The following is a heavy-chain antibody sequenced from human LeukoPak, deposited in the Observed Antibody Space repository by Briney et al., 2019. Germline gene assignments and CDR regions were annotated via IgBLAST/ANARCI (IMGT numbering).Heavy chain of an antibody. CDR3: TYLRTPYYNDKWLDP. J-gene: IGHJ5*02. CDR2: ISSSSSYI. D-gene: IGHD3/OR15-3a*01. Sequence: GGSLRLSCAASGFSFSSYSMNWVRQAPGKGLEWVSSISSSSSYIYYADSVKGRFTISRDNAKNSLYLQMNSLRAEDTAVYYCTYLRTPYYNDKWLDPWGQGALVTVSS. V-gene: IGHV3-21*01. CDR1: GFSFSSYS.